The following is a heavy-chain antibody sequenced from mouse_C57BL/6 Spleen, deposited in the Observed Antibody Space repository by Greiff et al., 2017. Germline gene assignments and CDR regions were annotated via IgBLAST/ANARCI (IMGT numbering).Heavy chain of an antibody. Sequence: VQLQQPGAELVRPGSSVKLSCKASGYTFTSYWMHWVKQRPIQGLEWIGNIDPSDSETHYNQKFKDKATLTVDKSSSTAHMQLSSLTSEDSAVYYCARTGPLGPFDYWGQGTTLTVSS. V-gene: IGHV1-52*01. CDR1: GYTFTSYW. CDR3: ARTGPLGPFDY. J-gene: IGHJ2*01. D-gene: IGHD4-1*01. CDR2: IDPSDSET.